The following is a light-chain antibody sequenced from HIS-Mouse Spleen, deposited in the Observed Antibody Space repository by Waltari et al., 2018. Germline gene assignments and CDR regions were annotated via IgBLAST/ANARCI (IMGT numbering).Light chain of an antibody. CDR1: ALPKKY. Sequence: SYELTQPPSVSVSPGQTARITCSGDALPKKYAYWYQQKSGQAPVLVIYEDRKRPSGIPGRLSGSSSGTMATWTISGAQVEDEADYYCYSTDSSGNHRVFGGGTKLTVL. CDR2: EDR. V-gene: IGLV3-10*01. CDR3: YSTDSSGNHRV. J-gene: IGLJ2*01.